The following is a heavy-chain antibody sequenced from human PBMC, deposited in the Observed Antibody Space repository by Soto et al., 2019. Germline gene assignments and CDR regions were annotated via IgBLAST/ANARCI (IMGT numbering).Heavy chain of an antibody. V-gene: IGHV2-5*01. Sequence: QIILKESGPTLVKPTQTLTLTCTFSGFSLSTHGVGVGWIRQPPGEALEWLALIYWNDDEHYSPSLNSRLTITKDPSKNQVVLTMTNMDPVDTATYFCAHLRTGVDSFHVWGQGTMVTVSS. CDR1: GFSLSTHGVG. CDR2: IYWNDDE. J-gene: IGHJ3*01. CDR3: AHLRTGVDSFHV.